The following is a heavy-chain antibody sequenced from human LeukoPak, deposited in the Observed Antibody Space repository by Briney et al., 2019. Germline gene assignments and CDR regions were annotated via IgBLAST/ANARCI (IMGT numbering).Heavy chain of an antibody. CDR2: IYHSGST. J-gene: IGHJ4*02. V-gene: IGHV4-38-2*02. CDR3: ARDLWFGELSY. D-gene: IGHD3-10*01. CDR1: GYSISSGYY. Sequence: SETLSLTCTVSGYSISSGYYWGWIRQPPGKGLEWIGSIYHSGSTYYNPSLKSRVTISVDTSKNQFSLKLSSVTAADTAVYYCARDLWFGELSYWGQGTLVTVSS.